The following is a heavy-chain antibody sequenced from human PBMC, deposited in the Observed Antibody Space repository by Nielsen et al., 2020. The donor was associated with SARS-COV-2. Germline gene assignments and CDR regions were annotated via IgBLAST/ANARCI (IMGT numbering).Heavy chain of an antibody. CDR3: ARESGATTEDYLFHGLGV. V-gene: IGHV1-18*01. Sequence: ASVKVSCKASGYSFNTYGITWVRQAPGQGLEWMGWISAYNGNANYGQKFQGRLTMTTDTSTTTAYMELRSLRSDDTAVYYCARESGATTEDYLFHGLGVWGQGTTVSVSS. D-gene: IGHD2/OR15-2a*01. CDR1: GYSFNTYG. J-gene: IGHJ6*02. CDR2: ISAYNGNA.